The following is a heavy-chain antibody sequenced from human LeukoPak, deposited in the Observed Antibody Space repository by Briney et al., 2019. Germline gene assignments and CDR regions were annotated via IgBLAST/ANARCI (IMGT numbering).Heavy chain of an antibody. D-gene: IGHD3-9*01. CDR2: IYYSGST. CDR1: GGSISSSSYY. J-gene: IGHJ2*01. Sequence: PSETLSLTCTVSGGSISSSSYYWGWIRQPPGKGLEWIGSIYYSGSTYYNPSLKSRVTISVDTSKNQFSLKLSSVTAADTAVYYCAREETYYDILTGYYAASYWYFDLWGRGTLVTVSS. V-gene: IGHV4-39*02. CDR3: AREETYYDILTGYYAASYWYFDL.